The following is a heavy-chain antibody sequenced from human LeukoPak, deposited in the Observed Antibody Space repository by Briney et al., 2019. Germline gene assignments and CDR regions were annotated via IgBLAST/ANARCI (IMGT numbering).Heavy chain of an antibody. J-gene: IGHJ4*02. CDR3: ARMGYYDSSGYPFDY. CDR1: GYTFTSYG. Sequence: ASVKVSCKASGYTFTSYGISWVRQAPGQGLEWMGWISAYNGNTNYAQKLQGRVTMTTDTSTSTAYMVLRSLRSDDTAVYYCARMGYYDSSGYPFDYWGQGTLVTVSS. CDR2: ISAYNGNT. V-gene: IGHV1-18*01. D-gene: IGHD3-22*01.